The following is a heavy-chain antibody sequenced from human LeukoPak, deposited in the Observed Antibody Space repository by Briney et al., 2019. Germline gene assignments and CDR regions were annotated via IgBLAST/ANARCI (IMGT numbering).Heavy chain of an antibody. CDR3: ARADCSASTCYLRRSWFDP. Sequence: GVSVKLYCTASGFSINSYDMNWVRQAPGKGLEWFSSIHPKSDFIYYSDSVRGRFTISRDNADNSLYLQMNSLRAEDTAVYYCARADCSASTCYLRRSWFDPWGQGTLVTVSS. CDR1: GFSINSYD. J-gene: IGHJ5*02. V-gene: IGHV3-21*01. CDR2: IHPKSDFI. D-gene: IGHD3-9*01.